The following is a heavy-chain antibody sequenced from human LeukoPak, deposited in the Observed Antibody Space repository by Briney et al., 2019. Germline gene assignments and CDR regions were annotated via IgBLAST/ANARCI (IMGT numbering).Heavy chain of an antibody. J-gene: IGHJ4*02. CDR2: VYYSGST. Sequence: SETLSLTCTVSGGSISSYYWSWIRQPPGKGLEWIGYVYYSGSTTYNPSLKSRVTISVDTSKSQFSLKLDSVTAADTAVYYCARGNYYGSGENWGQGILVTVSS. D-gene: IGHD3-10*01. CDR1: GGSISSYY. CDR3: ARGNYYGSGEN. V-gene: IGHV4-59*01.